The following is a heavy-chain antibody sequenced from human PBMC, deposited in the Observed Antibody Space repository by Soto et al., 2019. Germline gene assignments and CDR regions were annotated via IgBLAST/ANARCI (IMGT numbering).Heavy chain of an antibody. J-gene: IGHJ4*02. CDR3: ARAGGIQVWSEIDY. CDR2: IYNSGSA. V-gene: IGHV4-30-4*01. CDR1: GASFTSGDYY. D-gene: IGHD5-18*01. Sequence: RLCRTGPVSGASFTSGDYYWSWIRQPPGKGLEWIGYIYNSGSAYYNPSLKSRVTISVDTSKNQFSLKLNSITAADTAVYYCARAGGIQVWSEIDYWGQGILVTVSS.